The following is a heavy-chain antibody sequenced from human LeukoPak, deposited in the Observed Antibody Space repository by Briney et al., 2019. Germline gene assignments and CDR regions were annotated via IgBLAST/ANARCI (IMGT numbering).Heavy chain of an antibody. CDR3: ARSRVERIFGVVIPNVYYYYGMDV. D-gene: IGHD3-3*01. Sequence: GGSLRLSCAASGFTFSSYSMNWVRQAPGKGLEWVSSISSSSSYIYYADSVKGRFTISRDNAKNSLYLQMNSLRAEDTAVYYCARSRVERIFGVVIPNVYYYYGMDVWGQGTTVTVSS. CDR1: GFTFSSYS. CDR2: ISSSSSYI. V-gene: IGHV3-21*01. J-gene: IGHJ6*02.